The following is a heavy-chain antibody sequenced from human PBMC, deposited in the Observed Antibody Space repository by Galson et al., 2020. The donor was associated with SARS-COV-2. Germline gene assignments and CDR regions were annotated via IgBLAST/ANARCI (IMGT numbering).Heavy chain of an antibody. CDR3: ARMGTGPCALDI. V-gene: IGHV4-38-2*01. Sequence: SETLSLTCAVSGYSIITGYYWGWIRQPTGKGQEWIGAIIHGGRTYYNTSLQSRVTISIDTSSNPVSLNLICVTGADTALYYCARMGTGPCALDIWGPGTLVTVSS. J-gene: IGHJ3*02. CDR2: IIHGGRT. CDR1: GYSIITGYY. D-gene: IGHD7-27*01.